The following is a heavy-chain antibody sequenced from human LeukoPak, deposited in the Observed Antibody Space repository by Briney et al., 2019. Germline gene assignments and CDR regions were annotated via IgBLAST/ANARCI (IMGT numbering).Heavy chain of an antibody. CDR1: GFTFSSYE. CDR3: AELGITMIGGV. Sequence: RRGSLRLSCAASGFTFSSYEMNWVRQAPGKGLEWVSYISSSGSTIYYADSVKGRFTISRDNAKNSLYLQMNSLRAEDTAVYYCAELGITMIGGVWGKGTTVTISS. V-gene: IGHV3-48*03. CDR2: ISSSGSTI. J-gene: IGHJ6*04. D-gene: IGHD3-10*02.